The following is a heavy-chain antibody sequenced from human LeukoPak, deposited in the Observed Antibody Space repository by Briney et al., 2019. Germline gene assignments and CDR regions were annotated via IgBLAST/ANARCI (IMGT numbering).Heavy chain of an antibody. CDR3: AINGFSSGWYEPYYFDN. CDR1: GFPFSSYE. Sequence: PGGSLRLSCAASGFPFSSYEMNRVRQAQGKGLVWVSYISSSDNDIYYADSVKGRFTIYRDNAKNSLYLQMNSLRAEDTAVYYCAINGFSSGWYEPYYFDNWGQGTLVTVSS. D-gene: IGHD6-19*01. J-gene: IGHJ4*02. CDR2: ISSSDNDI. V-gene: IGHV3-48*03.